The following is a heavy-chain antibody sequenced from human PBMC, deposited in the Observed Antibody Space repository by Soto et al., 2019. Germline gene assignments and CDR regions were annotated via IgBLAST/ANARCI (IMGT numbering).Heavy chain of an antibody. J-gene: IGHJ6*04. D-gene: IGHD1-26*01. CDR3: AKDLKSPTLIVGATRSYYYYGMDV. Sequence: EVQLLESGGGLVQPGGSLRLSCAASGFTFSSYAMSWVRQAPGKGLEWVSAISGSGGSTYYADSVKGRFTISRDNSKITLYLQMNSLRADETAVYYCAKDLKSPTLIVGATRSYYYYGMDVWGEGTTVTVSS. CDR1: GFTFSSYA. V-gene: IGHV3-23*01. CDR2: ISGSGGST.